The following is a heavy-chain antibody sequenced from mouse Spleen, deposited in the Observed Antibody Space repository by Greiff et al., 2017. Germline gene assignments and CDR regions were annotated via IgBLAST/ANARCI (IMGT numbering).Heavy chain of an antibody. CDR1: GYAFSSYW. CDR2: IYPGDGDT. Sequence: VQLQQSGAELVKPGASVKISCKASGYAFSSYWMNWVKQRPGKGLEWIGQIYPGDGDTNYNGKFKGKATLTADKSSSTAYMQLSSLTSEDSAVYFCAREITTGYAMDDWGQGTSVTVSS. J-gene: IGHJ4*01. V-gene: IGHV1-80*01. CDR3: AREITTGYAMDD. D-gene: IGHD2-4*01.